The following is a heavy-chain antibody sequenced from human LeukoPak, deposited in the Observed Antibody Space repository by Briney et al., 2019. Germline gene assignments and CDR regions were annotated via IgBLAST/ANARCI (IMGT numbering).Heavy chain of an antibody. D-gene: IGHD3-10*01. V-gene: IGHV3-7*01. Sequence: GGSLRLSCAASGFTFRTYWMHWVRQAPGKGLEWVANIKQDGSEKYYVDSVKGRFTISRDNAKNSLYLQMNSLRAEDTAVYYCAREGEYYYGSGSYCQYFDYWGQGTLVTVSS. CDR3: AREGEYYYGSGSYCQYFDY. J-gene: IGHJ4*02. CDR2: IKQDGSEK. CDR1: GFTFRTYW.